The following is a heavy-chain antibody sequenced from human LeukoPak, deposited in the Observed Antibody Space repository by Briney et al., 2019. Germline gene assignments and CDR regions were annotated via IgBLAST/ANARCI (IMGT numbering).Heavy chain of an antibody. V-gene: IGHV4-31*03. J-gene: IGHJ5*02. CDR3: ARGRYTMVRGVIKALNWFDP. Sequence: SETLSLTCPVSGVSISSGVYYWSWIRQHPGKGLEWIGYIYYSGSTYYNPSLKSRVTISVDTSKNQFSLKLSSVTAADTAVYYCARGRYTMVRGVIKALNWFDPWGQGTLVTVSS. CDR2: IYYSGST. D-gene: IGHD3-10*01. CDR1: GVSISSGVYY.